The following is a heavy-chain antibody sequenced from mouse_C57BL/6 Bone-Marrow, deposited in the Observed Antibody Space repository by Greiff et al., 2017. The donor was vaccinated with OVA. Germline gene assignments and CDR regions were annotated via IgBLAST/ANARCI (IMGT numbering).Heavy chain of an antibody. CDR2: IYPGDGDT. CDR1: GYAFSSSW. J-gene: IGHJ4*01. CDR3: ASGITTVVAGSYYAMDY. D-gene: IGHD1-1*01. Sequence: VQLQQSGPELVKPGASVKISCKASGYAFSSSWMNWVKQRPGKGLEWIGRIYPGDGDTNYNGKFKGKATLTADKSSSTAYMQLSSLTSEDSAVYFCASGITTVVAGSYYAMDYWGQGTSVTVSS. V-gene: IGHV1-82*01.